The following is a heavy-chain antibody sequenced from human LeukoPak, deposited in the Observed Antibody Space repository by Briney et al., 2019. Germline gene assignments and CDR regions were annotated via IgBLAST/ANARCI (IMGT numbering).Heavy chain of an antibody. CDR1: GYTFTGYY. V-gene: IGHV1-2*02. CDR3: ARDLGSPCSSTSCYGY. J-gene: IGHJ4*02. Sequence: ASVKVSCKASGYTFTGYYMHWVRQAPGQGLEWMGWINPNSGGTNYAQKFQGRVTMTRDTSISTAYMELSRLRSDDTAVYYCARDLGSPCSSTSCYGYWGQGTLVTVSS. CDR2: INPNSGGT. D-gene: IGHD2-2*01.